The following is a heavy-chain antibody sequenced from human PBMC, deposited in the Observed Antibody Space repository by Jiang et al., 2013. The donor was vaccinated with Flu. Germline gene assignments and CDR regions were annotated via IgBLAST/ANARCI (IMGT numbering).Heavy chain of an antibody. CDR2: INTNTGNP. D-gene: IGHD6-13*01. CDR3: AREQQDIDY. V-gene: IGHV7-4-1*02. Sequence: GLEWMGWINTNTGNPTYAQGFTGRFVFSLDTSVSTAYLQISSLKAEDTAVYYCAREQQDIDYWGQGTLVTVSS. J-gene: IGHJ4*02.